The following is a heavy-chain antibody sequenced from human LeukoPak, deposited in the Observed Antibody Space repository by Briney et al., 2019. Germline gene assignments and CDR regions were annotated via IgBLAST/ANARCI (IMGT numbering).Heavy chain of an antibody. V-gene: IGHV3-23*01. CDR3: AKTSSTSCYSCVFDY. D-gene: IGHD2-2*01. J-gene: IGHJ4*02. Sequence: GGSLRLSCAASGFTFSSYAMNWVRQAPGKGLEWVSVISGSSDSAYYADSVKGRFTISRDNSKNTLYLQVNSLRAEDTAIYYCAKTSSTSCYSCVFDYWGQGTLVTVSS. CDR1: GFTFSSYA. CDR2: ISGSSDSA.